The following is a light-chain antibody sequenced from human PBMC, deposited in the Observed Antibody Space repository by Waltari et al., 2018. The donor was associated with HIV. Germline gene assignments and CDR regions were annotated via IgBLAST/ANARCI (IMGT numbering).Light chain of an antibody. CDR3: GTWDSSLSAYV. CDR1: SSTLGNNY. J-gene: IGLJ1*01. CDR2: ENN. V-gene: IGLV1-51*02. Sequence: QSVLTQPPSVSAAPGQKVTIPCSGTSSTLGNNYVSWYQQLPGTAPKLLIYENNKRPSGIPDRFSGSKSGTSATLGITGLQTGDEADYYCGTWDSSLSAYVFGTGTKVTVV.